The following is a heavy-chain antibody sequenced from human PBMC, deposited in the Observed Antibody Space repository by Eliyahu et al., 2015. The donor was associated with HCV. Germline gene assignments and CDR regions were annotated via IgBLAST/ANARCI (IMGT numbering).Heavy chain of an antibody. CDR1: GFIFXDYA. V-gene: IGHV3-49*03. J-gene: IGHJ3*02. D-gene: IGHD3-16*01. CDR3: TRDSSQWSLYGAFDI. Sequence: EVQLVESGGGLVQPGRSLRLSXTXSGFIFXDYAMSWFRQAPGKGLEWVGFIRSXAYGGTXEYVASVKGRFTISRDDSKSIAYLQMNSLKIEDTTVYYCTRDSSQWSLYGAFDIWGQGTMVTVSS. CDR2: IRSXAYGGTX.